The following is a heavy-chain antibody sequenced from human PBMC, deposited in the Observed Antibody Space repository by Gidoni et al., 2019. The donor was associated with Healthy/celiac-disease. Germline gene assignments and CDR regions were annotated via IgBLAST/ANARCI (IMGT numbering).Heavy chain of an antibody. D-gene: IGHD2-21*01. CDR2: ISGSGGRT. V-gene: IGHV3-23*04. J-gene: IGHJ4*02. Sequence: EVQLAVTGRALVQPGGSLSLSCAAPGFTFSSYALSWVRQAPGKGLEWVSAISGSGGRTCYADSVKGRFTISRDNSKNTLYLQMNSLRAEDTAVYDCAKGDPPGDYWGQGTLVTVSS. CDR1: GFTFSSYA. CDR3: AKGDPPGDY.